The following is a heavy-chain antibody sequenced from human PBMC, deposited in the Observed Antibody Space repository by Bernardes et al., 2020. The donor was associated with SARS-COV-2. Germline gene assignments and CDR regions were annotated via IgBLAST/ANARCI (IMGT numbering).Heavy chain of an antibody. Sequence: SGPTLVKPTQTLTLTCTFSGFSLSTSGMCVSWIRQPPGKALEWLARIDWDDDKYYITSLKTRLTISKDTSKNQVVLTMTNMDPVDTATYYCARVSIAAAGHDAFDVWGQGTMVTVSS. CDR1: GFSLSTSGMC. CDR3: ARVSIAAAGHDAFDV. CDR2: IDWDDDK. V-gene: IGHV2-70*11. D-gene: IGHD6-13*01. J-gene: IGHJ3*01.